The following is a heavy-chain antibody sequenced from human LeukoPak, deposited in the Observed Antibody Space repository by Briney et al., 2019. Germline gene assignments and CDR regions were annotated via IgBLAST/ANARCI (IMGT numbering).Heavy chain of an antibody. Sequence: ASVKVSCKASGYTFTSYYMHWVRQAPGQGLEWMGIINPSGGSTSYAQKFQGRVTMTTDTSTSTAYLELRSLRSDDTAVYYCARGEYDLLGDYWGQGTLVTVSS. CDR2: INPSGGST. J-gene: IGHJ4*02. V-gene: IGHV1-46*01. CDR3: ARGEYDLLGDY. D-gene: IGHD3-10*01. CDR1: GYTFTSYY.